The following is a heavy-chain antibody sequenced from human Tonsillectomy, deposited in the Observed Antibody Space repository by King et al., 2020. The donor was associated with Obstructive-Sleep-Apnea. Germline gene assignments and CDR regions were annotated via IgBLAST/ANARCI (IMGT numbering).Heavy chain of an antibody. D-gene: IGHD2-2*01. CDR3: AKGHDGSFYRAFDY. J-gene: IGHJ4*02. V-gene: IGHV3-30*04. CDR2: MSYDGSFE. Sequence: VQLVESGGGVVQPGRSLRLSCVASGFTFSSYAMNWVRQAPGKGLEWVAFMSYDGSFECYADSVKGRFTISRDNSEKTLYLQMNSLRDEDTAFYYCAKGHDGSFYRAFDYWGQGNLVNGSS. CDR1: GFTFSSYA.